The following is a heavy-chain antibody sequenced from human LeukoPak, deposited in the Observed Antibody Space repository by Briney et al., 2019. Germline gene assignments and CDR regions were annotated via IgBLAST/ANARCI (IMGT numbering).Heavy chain of an antibody. CDR2: IKSKTDGGTT. Sequence: PGGSLRLSCAASGLTFSNAWMSWVRQAPGKGLEWVGRIKSKTDGGTTDYAAPVKGRFTISRDDSKNTLYLQMNSLKTEDTAVYYCTTDRGTVTTYDYWGQGTLVTVSS. D-gene: IGHD4-17*01. V-gene: IGHV3-15*01. CDR1: GLTFSNAW. J-gene: IGHJ4*02. CDR3: TTDRGTVTTYDY.